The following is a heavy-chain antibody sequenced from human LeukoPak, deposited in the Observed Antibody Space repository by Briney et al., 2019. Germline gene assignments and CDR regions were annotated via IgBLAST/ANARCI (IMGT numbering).Heavy chain of an antibody. CDR2: ISGSGSST. CDR1: GFTFNIYA. D-gene: IGHD6-25*01. Sequence: GGTLRLSCVASGFTFNIYAMSWVRQAPGKGLEWVSAISGSGSSTFYADSVKGRFTISKDSSKTILYLQMNSLRAEDAAVYFCAKGSAAGRPYYFDYWGQGTLVTVSS. J-gene: IGHJ4*02. V-gene: IGHV3-23*01. CDR3: AKGSAAGRPYYFDY.